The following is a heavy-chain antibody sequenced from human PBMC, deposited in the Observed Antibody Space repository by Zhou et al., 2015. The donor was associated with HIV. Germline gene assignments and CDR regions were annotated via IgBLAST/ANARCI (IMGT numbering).Heavy chain of an antibody. D-gene: IGHD3-10*01. J-gene: IGHJ5*02. V-gene: IGHV1-69*06. CDR1: EGTFGSYG. Sequence: QVQLVQSGAEVKKPGSSVKVSCKLSEGTFGSYGISWVRQAPGHGLEWMGGITPVLGTSKYAQQFQGRVSITADRSTYTAYMELSSLRSEDTAVYYCARDLGRFGESQANWFDPWGQGTLVTVSS. CDR3: ARDLGRFGESQANWFDP. CDR2: ITPVLGTS.